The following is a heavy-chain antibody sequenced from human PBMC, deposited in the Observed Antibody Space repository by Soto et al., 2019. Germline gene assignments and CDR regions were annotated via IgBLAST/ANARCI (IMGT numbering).Heavy chain of an antibody. CDR3: AATTYYDILTGYYVIDY. J-gene: IGHJ4*02. D-gene: IGHD3-9*01. CDR2: IYYSGST. V-gene: IGHV4-59*01. Sequence: ASETLSLTCTVSGGSISSYDWSWIRQPPGKGLEWIGYIYYSGSTNYNPSLKSRVTISVDTSKNQFSLKLSSVTAADTAVYYCAATTYYDILTGYYVIDYWGQGTLVTVSS. CDR1: GGSISSYD.